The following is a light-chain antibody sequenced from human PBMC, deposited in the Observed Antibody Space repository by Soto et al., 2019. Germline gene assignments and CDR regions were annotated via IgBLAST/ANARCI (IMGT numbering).Light chain of an antibody. J-gene: IGKJ1*01. V-gene: IGKV1-5*01. CDR2: DAS. CDR1: QSISSW. CDR3: QQYNSYPWT. Sequence: DVQMTQSLSTLCASVGVRVTITCRASQSISSWLAWYQQKPGKAPKVLIYDASSLESGVPSRFSGSGSGTEFTLTISSLQPDDFATYYCQQYNSYPWTFGQGTKVDI.